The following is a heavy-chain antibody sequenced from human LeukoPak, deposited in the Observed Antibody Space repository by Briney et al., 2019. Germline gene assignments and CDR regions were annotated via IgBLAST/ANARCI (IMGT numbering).Heavy chain of an antibody. CDR2: ISAYNGNT. D-gene: IGHD3-10*01. Sequence: GASVKVSCKASGYTFTDYYLHWVRQAPGQGLEWMGWISAYNGNTNYAQKLQGRVTMTTDTSTSTAYMELRSLRSDDTAVYYCARDLRVDGSGSSAFDIWGQGTMVTVSS. J-gene: IGHJ3*02. CDR1: GYTFTDYY. CDR3: ARDLRVDGSGSSAFDI. V-gene: IGHV1-18*04.